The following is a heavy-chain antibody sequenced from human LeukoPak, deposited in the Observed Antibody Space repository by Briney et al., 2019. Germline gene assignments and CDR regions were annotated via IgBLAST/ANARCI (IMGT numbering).Heavy chain of an antibody. CDR2: IIPIFGTA. D-gene: IGHD6-19*01. CDR1: GGTFSSYA. V-gene: IGHV1-69*13. Sequence: SVKVSCKASGGTFSSYAISWVRQAPGQGLEWMGGIIPIFGTANYAQKFQGRVTITADESTSTAYMELSSLRSDDTAVYYCARGEGQWLVRRYFDYWGQGTLVTVSS. J-gene: IGHJ4*02. CDR3: ARGEGQWLVRRYFDY.